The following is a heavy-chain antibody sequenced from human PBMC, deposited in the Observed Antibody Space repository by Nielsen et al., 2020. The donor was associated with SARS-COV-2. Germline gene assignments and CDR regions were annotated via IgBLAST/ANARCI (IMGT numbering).Heavy chain of an antibody. J-gene: IGHJ6*02. D-gene: IGHD3-3*01. Sequence: GESLKISCAASGFTFSSYGMHWVRQAPGKGLEWVAVIWYDGSTKYYADSVKGRFTISRDNSKNTLYLQMNSLRAEDTAVYYCARGGEEPYYNFWSGYYRGYYYYGMDVWGQGTTVTVSS. V-gene: IGHV3-33*01. CDR2: IWYDGSTK. CDR1: GFTFSSYG. CDR3: ARGGEEPYYNFWSGYYRGYYYYGMDV.